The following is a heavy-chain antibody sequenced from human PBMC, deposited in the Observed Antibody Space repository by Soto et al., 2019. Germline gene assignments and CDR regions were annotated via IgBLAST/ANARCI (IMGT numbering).Heavy chain of an antibody. J-gene: IGHJ6*02. V-gene: IGHV3-23*01. CDR2: ISGSGGST. CDR3: AKDPCSSTSCYKHYYYYGMDV. CDR1: GFTFSSYA. D-gene: IGHD2-2*01. Sequence: PGGSLRLSCAASGFTFSSYAMSWVRQAPGKGLEWVSAISGSGGSTYYADSVKGRFTISRDNSKNTLYLQMNSLRAEDTAVYYCAKDPCSSTSCYKHYYYYGMDVWGQGTTVTASS.